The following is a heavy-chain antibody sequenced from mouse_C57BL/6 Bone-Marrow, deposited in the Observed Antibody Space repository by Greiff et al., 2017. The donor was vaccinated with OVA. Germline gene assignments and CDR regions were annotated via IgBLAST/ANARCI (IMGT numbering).Heavy chain of an antibody. V-gene: IGHV1-53*01. Sequence: QVQLQQPGTELVKPGASVKLSCKASGYTFTSYWMHWVKQRPGQGLEWIGNINPSNGGTNYNEKFKSKATLTVDKSSSTAYMQLSSLTSEDSAVYYCARGGFFYYYGSSLFAYWGQGTLVTVSA. J-gene: IGHJ3*01. D-gene: IGHD1-1*01. CDR3: ARGGFFYYYGSSLFAY. CDR1: GYTFTSYW. CDR2: INPSNGGT.